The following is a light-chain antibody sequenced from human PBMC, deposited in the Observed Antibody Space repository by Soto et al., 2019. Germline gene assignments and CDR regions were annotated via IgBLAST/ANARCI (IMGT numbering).Light chain of an antibody. CDR1: ESLIHSDGSTY. V-gene: IGKV2-30*02. Sequence: DVVMTQSPLSLPVTLGQPASIPCRSSESLIHSDGSTYLSWFQQRPGQSPRRLIYEVSDRDSGVPDRFSGSGSGTDFTLKISRVEAEDVGVYYCMQGTHWPWTFGQGTEVEIK. J-gene: IGKJ1*01. CDR2: EVS. CDR3: MQGTHWPWT.